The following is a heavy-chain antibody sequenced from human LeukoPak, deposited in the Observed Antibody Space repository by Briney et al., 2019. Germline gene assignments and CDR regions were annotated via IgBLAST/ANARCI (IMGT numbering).Heavy chain of an antibody. CDR3: AKDPSSSWYPRIFDY. J-gene: IGHJ4*02. CDR2: ISGSGGST. V-gene: IGHV3-23*01. D-gene: IGHD6-13*01. Sequence: GGSLRLSCAASGFTFSSYAVSWVRQAPGKGLEWVSAISGSGGSTYYADSVKGRFTISRDNSKNTLYLQMNSLRAEDTAVYYCAKDPSSSWYPRIFDYWGQGTLVTVSS. CDR1: GFTFSSYA.